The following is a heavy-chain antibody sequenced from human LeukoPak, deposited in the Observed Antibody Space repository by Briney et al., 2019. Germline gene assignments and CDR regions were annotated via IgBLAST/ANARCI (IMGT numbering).Heavy chain of an antibody. CDR2: IYHSGST. J-gene: IGHJ3*02. V-gene: IGHV4-4*02. CDR1: GGSISSTNW. CDR3: AKSNGYGLVDI. D-gene: IGHD3-10*01. Sequence: PSETLSLTCAVSGGSISSTNWWSWVRQPPGKGLEWIGEIYHSGSTYYSPSLKSRATISLDTSRNQFSLKLTSVTAADTAVYYCAKSNGYGLVDIWGQGTMVTVSS.